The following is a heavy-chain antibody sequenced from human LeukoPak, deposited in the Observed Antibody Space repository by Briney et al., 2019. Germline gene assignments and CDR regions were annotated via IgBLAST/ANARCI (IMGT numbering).Heavy chain of an antibody. CDR2: INPSGGST. D-gene: IGHD4-17*01. V-gene: IGHV1-46*01. CDR1: GYTFTSYY. J-gene: IGHJ4*02. Sequence: ASVKVSCKASGYTFTSYYMHWVRQAPGHGLEWMGIINPSGGSTSYAHKFQGRVTMTRDTSTSTVHMELSSLRSEDTAEYYCARVDTVTRGDYWGQGTLVTVSS. CDR3: ARVDTVTRGDY.